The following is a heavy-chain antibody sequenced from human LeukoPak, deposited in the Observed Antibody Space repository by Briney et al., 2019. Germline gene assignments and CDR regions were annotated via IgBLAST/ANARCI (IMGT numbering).Heavy chain of an antibody. CDR1: GYTFIDYW. D-gene: IGHD3-3*01. V-gene: IGHV1-2*06. CDR3: ARDRDGGVGTMDY. Sequence: ASVTVSCKTSGYTFIDYWIHWVRQAPGPGLEWMGRININSGGINYAQKFQGRVTMTRATSISTAYMELSRLRFDDTAVYYCARDRDGGVGTMDYWGQGTLVPVSS. CDR2: ININSGGI. J-gene: IGHJ4*02.